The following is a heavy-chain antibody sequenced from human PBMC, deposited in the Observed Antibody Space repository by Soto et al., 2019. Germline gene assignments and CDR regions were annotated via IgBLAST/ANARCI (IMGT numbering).Heavy chain of an antibody. J-gene: IGHJ6*03. V-gene: IGHV4-4*02. CDR3: ARDSKPNDYYYYMDV. CDR1: SGSISSSNW. CDR2: IYHSGST. Sequence: QVQLQESGPGLVKPSGTLSLTCAVSSGSISSSNWWSWVRQPPGKGLEWIGEIYHSGSTNYNPSLKSRVTISVDKSKNQVSLKLSSVTAADTAVYYCARDSKPNDYYYYMDVWGKGTTVTISS. D-gene: IGHD2-2*01.